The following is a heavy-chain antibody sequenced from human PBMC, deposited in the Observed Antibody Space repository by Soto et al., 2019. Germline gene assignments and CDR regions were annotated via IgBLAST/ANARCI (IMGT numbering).Heavy chain of an antibody. J-gene: IGHJ6*03. CDR3: ATTLRGYRHYYYYYMDV. Sequence: PGGSLRLSCAASGFTFSSYAMSWVRQAPGKGLEWVSAISGSGGSTYYADSVKGRFTISRDKSISTAYLQWSSLKASDTAMYYCATTLRGYRHYYYYYMDVWGKGTTVTVSS. CDR2: ISGSGGST. CDR1: GFTFSSYA. D-gene: IGHD4-17*01. V-gene: IGHV3-23*01.